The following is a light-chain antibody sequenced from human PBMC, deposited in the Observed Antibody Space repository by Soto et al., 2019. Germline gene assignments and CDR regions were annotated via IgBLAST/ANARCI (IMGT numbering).Light chain of an antibody. J-gene: IGLJ1*01. Sequence: QSVLTQPASVSGSTGQSITISCTGTSSDIGYYDYVSWYQHHSGKAPKLIIYEVNSRPSGVSNRFSGSKSVNTASLTISGLQAEDEADYFCSSHSCSSAYYVFGTGTKLTVL. CDR1: SSDIGYYDY. V-gene: IGLV2-14*01. CDR2: EVN. CDR3: SSHSCSSAYYV.